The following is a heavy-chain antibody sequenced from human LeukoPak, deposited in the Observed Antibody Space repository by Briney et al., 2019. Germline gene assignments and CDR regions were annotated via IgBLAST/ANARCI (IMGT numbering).Heavy chain of an antibody. CDR3: ARLGIAVAGTGVDY. V-gene: IGHV4-39*01. D-gene: IGHD6-19*01. J-gene: IGHJ4*02. CDR1: GGSISSSSYY. Sequence: SETLSLTCTVSGGSISSSSYYWGWIRQPPGKGLEWIGSIYYSGSTYYNPSLKSRVTISVDTAQNQFSLKLSSVTAADTAVYYCARLGIAVAGTGVDYWGQGTLVTVSS. CDR2: IYYSGST.